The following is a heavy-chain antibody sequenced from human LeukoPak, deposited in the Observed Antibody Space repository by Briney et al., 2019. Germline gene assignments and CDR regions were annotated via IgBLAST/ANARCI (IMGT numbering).Heavy chain of an antibody. J-gene: IGHJ5*02. CDR1: GFIFNNYG. Sequence: GRSLRLSCAASGFIFNNYGFHWVRQAPGKGLEWVAVIWYDGSKTYYVDSVKGRFTISRDNSKNTVYLQMNSLRAEDTAMYYCARDGSGGAYAWFDPWGQGTLVTVSS. CDR2: IWYDGSKT. D-gene: IGHD2-15*01. CDR3: ARDGSGGAYAWFDP. V-gene: IGHV3-33*01.